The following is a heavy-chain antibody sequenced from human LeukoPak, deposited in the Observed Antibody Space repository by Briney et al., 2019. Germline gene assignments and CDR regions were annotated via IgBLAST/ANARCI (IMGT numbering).Heavy chain of an antibody. Sequence: ASVKVSCKTSGYKFKNYGISWVRQAPGQGLEWMGWVRADNGKTDHTQKFQDRVTMTADTSTNTAYMELRSLRSDDTAVYYCARDRSNSDFWGQGTLVTVS. J-gene: IGHJ4*02. V-gene: IGHV1-18*04. D-gene: IGHD4-11*01. CDR3: ARDRSNSDF. CDR2: VRADNGKT. CDR1: GYKFKNYG.